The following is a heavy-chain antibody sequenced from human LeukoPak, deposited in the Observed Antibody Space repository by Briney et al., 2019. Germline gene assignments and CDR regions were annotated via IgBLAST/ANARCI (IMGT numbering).Heavy chain of an antibody. Sequence: GGSLRLSCAASGFTFHDYAMHWVRHVPGKGLEWVSLISGHGDSTYYADSVKGRFTISRDNSKNSLYLQMNSLRTEDTALYYCAKDGYGNYDYWGQGTLVTVSS. CDR1: GFTFHDYA. D-gene: IGHD4-11*01. CDR3: AKDGYGNYDY. CDR2: ISGHGDST. V-gene: IGHV3-43*02. J-gene: IGHJ4*02.